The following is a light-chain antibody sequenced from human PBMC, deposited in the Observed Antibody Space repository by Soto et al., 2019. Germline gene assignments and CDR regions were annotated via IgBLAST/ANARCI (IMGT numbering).Light chain of an antibody. CDR1: QSVSSN. Sequence: EIVMTQSPATLSESPGERVTLSCRASQSVSSNLAWYQQKPGQAPRLLIYGASNRATGIPARFSGSGSGTEFILTISSLQSEDFAVYYCQQYHHWPPLTFGGGTKVEIK. CDR2: GAS. CDR3: QQYHHWPPLT. V-gene: IGKV3-15*01. J-gene: IGKJ4*01.